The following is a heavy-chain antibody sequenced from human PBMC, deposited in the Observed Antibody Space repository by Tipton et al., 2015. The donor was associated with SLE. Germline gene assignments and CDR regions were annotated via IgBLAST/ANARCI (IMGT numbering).Heavy chain of an antibody. V-gene: IGHV4-59*08. CDR1: GGSISSHY. J-gene: IGHJ3*02. CDR3: ARHRGTPRRAFDI. Sequence: TLSLTCTVSGGSISSHYWSWIRQPPGKGLEWIGYTYYSGSTNYNPSLKSRVTISVDTSKNQFSLKLSSVTAADTAVYYCARHRGTPRRAFDIWGQGTMVTVSS. D-gene: IGHD3-10*01. CDR2: TYYSGST.